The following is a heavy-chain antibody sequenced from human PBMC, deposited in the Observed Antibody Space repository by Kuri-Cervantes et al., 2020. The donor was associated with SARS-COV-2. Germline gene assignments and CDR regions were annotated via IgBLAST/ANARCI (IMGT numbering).Heavy chain of an antibody. CDR2: IIPTFGTA. D-gene: IGHD3-22*01. Sequence: SVKVSCKASGGTFSSYAISWVRQAPGQGLEWMGRIIPTFGTANYAQKFQGRVTITADESTSTAYMELSSLRSEDTAVYYCARCPYYDSSGYYYWYYYGMDVWGQGTTVTVSS. CDR3: ARCPYYDSSGYYYWYYYGMDV. CDR1: GGTFSSYA. V-gene: IGHV1-69*13. J-gene: IGHJ6*02.